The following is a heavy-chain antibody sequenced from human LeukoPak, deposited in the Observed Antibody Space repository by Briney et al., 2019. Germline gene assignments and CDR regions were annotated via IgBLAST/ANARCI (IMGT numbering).Heavy chain of an antibody. CDR2: IYYSGSA. D-gene: IGHD6-19*01. J-gene: IGHJ5*02. CDR3: ARLLRKQWLENWFDP. Sequence: PSETLSLTCSVSGVSITGISYYWGWIRQPPGKGLEWIGSIYYSGSASYNPSLKSRVTISVDTSKNQFSLKLSSVTAADTAVYCCARLLRKQWLENWFDPWGQGTLVTVSS. CDR1: GVSITGISYY. V-gene: IGHV4-39*01.